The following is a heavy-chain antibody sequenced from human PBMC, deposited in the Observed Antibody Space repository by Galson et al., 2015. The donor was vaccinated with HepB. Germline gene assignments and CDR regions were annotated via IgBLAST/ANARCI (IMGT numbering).Heavy chain of an antibody. CDR1: GYRITTYW. CDR2: IDPTDSYP. CDR3: ARQKSEVLGWFDP. V-gene: IGHV5-10-1*01. Sequence: QSGADFKKPFESLRISCKASGYRITTYWITWVRQMPGKGLEWMGSIDPTDSYPNYSPSFQGHVTISGDKSINTAYVQWSSLKASDTATYYCARQKSEVLGWFDPWGQGTLVNV. J-gene: IGHJ5*02. D-gene: IGHD3-16*01.